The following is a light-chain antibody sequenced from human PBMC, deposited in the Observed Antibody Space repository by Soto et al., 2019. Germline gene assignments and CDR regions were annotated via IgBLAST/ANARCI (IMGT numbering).Light chain of an antibody. CDR2: TAS. V-gene: IGKV1-12*01. CDR1: QGISTW. Sequence: DIHMTQSPSSVSASVGDRVTITCRASQGISTWLAWYQQKPGEGPRLLIYTASTLHSGVPSRFSGSGSGTDFTLTITNLQPEDFATYYCQQGNSFPLTFAGGTKVEIK. CDR3: QQGNSFPLT. J-gene: IGKJ4*01.